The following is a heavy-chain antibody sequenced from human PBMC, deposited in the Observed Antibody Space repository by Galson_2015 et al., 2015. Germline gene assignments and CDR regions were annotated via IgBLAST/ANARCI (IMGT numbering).Heavy chain of an antibody. CDR3: AKVQSYYYDSSPNY. CDR1: GFTFSSYA. CDR2: ISGSGSST. J-gene: IGHJ4*02. Sequence: SLRLSCAASGFTFSSYAMSWVRQAPGKGLEWVSAISGSGSSTYYADSVKGRFTISRDNSKNTLYLQMNSLRAEDTAVYYCAKVQSYYYDSSPNYGGQGPRFTVSP. D-gene: IGHD3-22*01. V-gene: IGHV3-23*01.